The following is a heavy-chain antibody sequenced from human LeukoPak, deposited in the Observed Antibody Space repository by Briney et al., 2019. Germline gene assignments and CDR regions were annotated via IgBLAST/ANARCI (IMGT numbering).Heavy chain of an antibody. V-gene: IGHV6-1*01. CDR3: ARDRGYSYGKSYYGMDV. CDR2: TYYRSKWYN. CDR1: GDSVSSNSAA. D-gene: IGHD5-18*01. J-gene: IGHJ6*02. Sequence: SQTLSLTCAISGDSVSSNSAAWNWTRQSPSRGLKWLGRTYYRSKWYNDYAVSVKSRITINPDTSKNQFSLQLNSVTPEDTAVYYCARDRGYSYGKSYYGMDVWGQGTTVTVSS.